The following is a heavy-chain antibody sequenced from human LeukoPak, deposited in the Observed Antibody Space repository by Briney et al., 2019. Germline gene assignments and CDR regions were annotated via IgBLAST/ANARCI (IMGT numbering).Heavy chain of an antibody. CDR2: IYYSGST. CDR3: ARVSYYYGSGSKLGVFDY. D-gene: IGHD3-10*01. J-gene: IGHJ4*02. V-gene: IGHV4-59*01. Sequence: SETLSLTCTVSGGSISSYYWGWIRQPPGKGLEWIGYIYYSGSTNYNPSLKSRVTISVDTSKNQFSLKLSSVTAADTAVYYCARVSYYYGSGSKLGVFDYWGQGTLVTVSS. CDR1: GGSISSYY.